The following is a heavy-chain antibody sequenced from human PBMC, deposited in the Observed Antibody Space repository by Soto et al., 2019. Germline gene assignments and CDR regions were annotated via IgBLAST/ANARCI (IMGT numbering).Heavy chain of an antibody. CDR3: ARDEGFNGY. CDR2: IWYDGSNK. V-gene: IGHV3-33*01. CDR1: GFTFSSYG. J-gene: IGHJ4*02. D-gene: IGHD2-8*01. Sequence: QVQLVESGGGVVQPGRSLRLSCAASGFTFSSYGMYWVRQAPGKGLEWVAVIWYDGSNKYYEDSVKGRFTISRDNSKNTLYLQMNSLRAEDTAVYYCARDEGFNGYWGQGTLVTVSS.